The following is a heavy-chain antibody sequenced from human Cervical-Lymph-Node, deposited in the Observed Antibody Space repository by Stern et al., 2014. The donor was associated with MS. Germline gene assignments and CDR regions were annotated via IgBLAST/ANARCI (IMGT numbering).Heavy chain of an antibody. V-gene: IGHV3-30*03. Sequence: VQLVQSGGGVVQPGRSLRLSCAASGFTFSDYAIHWVRPAPGKGLEWVALISFDGSKKEYGDSVKGRFTISRDNSKNTLYLQMDRLRNEDTALYFCARESLRYLDQFGLAVWGQGTTVTVSS. J-gene: IGHJ6*02. CDR3: ARESLRYLDQFGLAV. CDR1: GFTFSDYA. CDR2: ISFDGSKK. D-gene: IGHD1/OR15-1a*01.